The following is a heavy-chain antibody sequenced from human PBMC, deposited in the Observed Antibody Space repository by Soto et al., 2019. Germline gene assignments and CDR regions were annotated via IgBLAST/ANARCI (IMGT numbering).Heavy chain of an antibody. Sequence: SETLSLTCTVSGGSIRNYFWTWIRQPAGKGLEWIGRIYSSGNTVYNASLKSRVTMSIDMSKNQFSLKLSSMTAADTAVYYCVRDVESPGISGSWGAFDIWGQGTVVPSPQ. CDR2: IYSSGNT. D-gene: IGHD1-20*01. V-gene: IGHV4-4*07. CDR3: VRDVESPGISGSWGAFDI. CDR1: GGSIRNYF. J-gene: IGHJ3*02.